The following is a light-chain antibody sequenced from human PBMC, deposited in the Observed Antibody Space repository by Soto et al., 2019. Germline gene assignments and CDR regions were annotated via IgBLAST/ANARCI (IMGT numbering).Light chain of an antibody. CDR2: GAS. CDR3: QQYGSSPIT. CDR1: ERGASNY. V-gene: IGKV3-20*01. Sequence: VWTQSPGTLSSSAGERATVSSSATERGASNYLAWYQHKPGQAPRLLFFGASSRATGIPARFSGFGSGTDFTLTISRLEPEDLAVYYCQQYGSSPITFGQGTRLEIK. J-gene: IGKJ5*01.